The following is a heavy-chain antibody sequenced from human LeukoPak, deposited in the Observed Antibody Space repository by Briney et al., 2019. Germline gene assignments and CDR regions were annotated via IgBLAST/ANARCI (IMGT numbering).Heavy chain of an antibody. CDR3: ARVGVEKRVY. D-gene: IGHD3-10*01. Sequence: SETLSLTCNVSGYSISSGYYWGWIRQPPGKGLEWIGSMYHSGNTYYNPSLKSRVTMSVDTSKNQFSLKLSSVTAADTAVCYCARVGVEKRVYWGQGTLVTVSS. CDR2: MYHSGNT. CDR1: GYSISSGYY. J-gene: IGHJ4*02. V-gene: IGHV4-38-2*02.